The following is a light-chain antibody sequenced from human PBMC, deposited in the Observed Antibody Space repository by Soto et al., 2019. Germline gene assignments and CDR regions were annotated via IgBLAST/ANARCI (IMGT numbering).Light chain of an antibody. J-gene: IGLJ1*01. Sequence: QSALTQPASVSGSPGQSITISCTGTSSDVGGYDSVCWYQQHPGKAPKVMIYGVTNRPYGISDRFSGSKSGNVASLTISGLQAEDEADYYCCSYRSGNAPYYVFGTGTKLTVL. CDR2: GVT. CDR1: SSDVGGYDS. V-gene: IGLV2-14*01. CDR3: CSYRSGNAPYYV.